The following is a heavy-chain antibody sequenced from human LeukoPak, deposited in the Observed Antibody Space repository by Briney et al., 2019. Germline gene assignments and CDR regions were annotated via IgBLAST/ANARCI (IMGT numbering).Heavy chain of an antibody. CDR2: IHPDGVSAK. J-gene: IGHJ4*02. CDR3: AKNRGGSYYSGSDY. D-gene: IGHD1-26*01. CDR1: GLAFRNHW. Sequence: PGGSLRLSCVASGLAFRNHWMSWVRQAPGKGLEWVANIHPDGVSAKNYVDSVKGRFTISRDNAKNSLYLQMNNLRADDTAVYYCAKNRGGSYYSGSDYWGQGTLVTVSS. V-gene: IGHV3-7*01.